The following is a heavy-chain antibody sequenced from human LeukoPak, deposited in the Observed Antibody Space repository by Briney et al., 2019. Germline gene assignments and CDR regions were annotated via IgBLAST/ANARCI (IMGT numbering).Heavy chain of an antibody. D-gene: IGHD3-10*01. Sequence: RASVKVSCKTSGYTFTNYAMHWVRQAPGQRLEWIGWINAGNGNTKYSQQFQGRVTITRDTSASIGYMELSSLRSEDTAMYYCARGRYYYGSGSFYHLDYWGQGTLVTVSS. CDR2: INAGNGNT. CDR3: ARGRYYYGSGSFYHLDY. V-gene: IGHV1-3*01. J-gene: IGHJ4*02. CDR1: GYTFTNYA.